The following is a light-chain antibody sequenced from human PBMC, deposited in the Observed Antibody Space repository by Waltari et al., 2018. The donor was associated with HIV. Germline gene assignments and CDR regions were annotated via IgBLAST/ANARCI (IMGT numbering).Light chain of an antibody. CDR2: NNK. V-gene: IGLV1-44*01. CDR1: NSNIGSNT. J-gene: IGLJ2*01. CDR3: AAWDDSLNGVV. Sequence: QSVLTQPPSASGTPGQRVTISCSGSNSNIGSNTVTWYQQLPGTAPKLLIYNNKQWPSGVPDRISGSKSGTSASLAISGLQSEDEADYYCAAWDDSLNGVVFGGGTKLTVL.